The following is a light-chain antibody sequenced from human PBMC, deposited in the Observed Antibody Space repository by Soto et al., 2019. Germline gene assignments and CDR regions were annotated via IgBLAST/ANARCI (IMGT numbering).Light chain of an antibody. V-gene: IGKV1-39*01. CDR3: QQSYRPPYT. J-gene: IGKJ2*01. CDR2: TAS. Sequence: DIQMTQSPSSLSVSVGDRVTITCRASQSISNYLNWYQQKPGKAPKLLIYTASTLQSGVPSRFSGSGAGAEFTLTVSSLHPEDFATYYCQQSYRPPYTFSQGTRLEIK. CDR1: QSISNY.